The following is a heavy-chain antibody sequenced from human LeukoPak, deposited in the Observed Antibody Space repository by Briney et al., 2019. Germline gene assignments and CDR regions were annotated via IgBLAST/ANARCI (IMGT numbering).Heavy chain of an antibody. D-gene: IGHD3-10*01. Sequence: GGSLRLSCAASGFTFSTYWMHWVRQAPGKGLVWVSRINSDGSRTTYADSVKGRFTISRDNSKNTLYLQMNSLRAEDTAFYYCAKDHGSGSYYNLPDFWGQGTLVTVSS. V-gene: IGHV3-74*01. J-gene: IGHJ4*02. CDR1: GFTFSTYW. CDR3: AKDHGSGSYYNLPDF. CDR2: INSDGSRT.